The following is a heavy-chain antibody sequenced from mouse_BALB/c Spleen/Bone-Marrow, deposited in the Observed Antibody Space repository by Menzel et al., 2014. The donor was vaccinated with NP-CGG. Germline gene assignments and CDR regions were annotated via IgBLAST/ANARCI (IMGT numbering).Heavy chain of an antibody. J-gene: IGHJ2*01. D-gene: IGHD1-1*01. CDR2: IDPANGNT. CDR3: VRSREYYFDY. Sequence: EVQGVESGAELVKPGASVKLSCTASGFNIKDTYMHWVKRRPEQGLEWIGRIDPANGNTKYDPKFQGKATITADTSSNTAYLQLSSLTSEDTAVYYCVRSREYYFDYWGQGTTLTVSS. V-gene: IGHV14-3*02. CDR1: GFNIKDTY.